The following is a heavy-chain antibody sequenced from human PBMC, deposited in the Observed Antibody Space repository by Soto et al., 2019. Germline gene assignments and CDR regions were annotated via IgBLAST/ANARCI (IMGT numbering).Heavy chain of an antibody. D-gene: IGHD3-22*01. J-gene: IGHJ4*02. CDR2: ISWNSGSI. CDR1: GFNFDDYA. V-gene: IGHV3-9*01. Sequence: GFLRVSGVASGFNFDDYAMLWVRQAPGKGMESVSGISWNSGSIGYADSVKGRFTISRDNAKNSLYLQMNSLRAEDTALYYCAKEGNYYDSSGYYLHSGFGYWGQGTLVTMSS. CDR3: AKEGNYYDSSGYYLHSGFGY.